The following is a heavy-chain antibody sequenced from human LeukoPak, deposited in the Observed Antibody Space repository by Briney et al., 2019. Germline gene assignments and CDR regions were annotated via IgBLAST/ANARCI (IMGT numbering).Heavy chain of an antibody. J-gene: IGHJ4*02. Sequence: GGSLRLSCAASGFTFSSYAMHWVRQAPGKGLEWVAVISYDGSNKYYADSVKGRFTISRDNSKNTLYLQMNSLRAEDTAVYYCARDLSGDYRTIYLGFDYWGQGTLVTVSS. CDR2: ISYDGSNK. D-gene: IGHD4-17*01. V-gene: IGHV3-30-3*01. CDR3: ARDLSGDYRTIYLGFDY. CDR1: GFTFSSYA.